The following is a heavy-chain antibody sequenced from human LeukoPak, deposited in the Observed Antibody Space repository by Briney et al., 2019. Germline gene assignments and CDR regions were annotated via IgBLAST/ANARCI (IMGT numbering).Heavy chain of an antibody. Sequence: GGSLRLSCEGSGFPFNKYHMNWVRQAPGKGLEWVSMITSSQYIYYADSMKGRFTISRDNSKNTLYLQMNSLRAEDTAVYYCARDHGDYYDSSGYSAIDYWGQGTLVTVSS. V-gene: IGHV3-21*01. CDR1: GFPFNKYH. D-gene: IGHD3-22*01. J-gene: IGHJ4*02. CDR2: ITSSQYI. CDR3: ARDHGDYYDSSGYSAIDY.